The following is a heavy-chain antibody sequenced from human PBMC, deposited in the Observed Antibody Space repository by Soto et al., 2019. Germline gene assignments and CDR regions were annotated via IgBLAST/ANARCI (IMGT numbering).Heavy chain of an antibody. CDR1: GFTFSSYA. V-gene: IGHV3-23*01. Sequence: PGGSLRLSCAASGFTFSSYAMSWVRQAPGKGLEWLSTISGSGSTTYHADSVRGRFTISRDNSKNTLYLQMNSLRAEDTAVYYCARDRIAVAGNPEYFQHWGQGTLVTVSS. J-gene: IGHJ1*01. D-gene: IGHD6-19*01. CDR2: ISGSGSTT. CDR3: ARDRIAVAGNPEYFQH.